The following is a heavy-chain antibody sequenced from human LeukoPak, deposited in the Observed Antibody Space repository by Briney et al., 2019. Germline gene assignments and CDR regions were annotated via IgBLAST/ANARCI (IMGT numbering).Heavy chain of an antibody. J-gene: IGHJ5*02. CDR2: ISYDGSNK. D-gene: IGHD1-14*01. CDR3: ANRGREGTRSWPDP. CDR1: GFTFSSYA. Sequence: AGSLSLTCAASGFTFSSYALHWVRQAPGKGLEWVAVISYDGSNKYYADSVKGRFTISRDNSKNTLYLQMNSLRADDTAIYYCANRGREGTRSWPDPWGQGTLVTVSS. V-gene: IGHV3-30*14.